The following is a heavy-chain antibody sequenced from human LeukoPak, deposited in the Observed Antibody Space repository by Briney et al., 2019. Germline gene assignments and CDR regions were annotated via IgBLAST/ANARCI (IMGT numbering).Heavy chain of an antibody. J-gene: IGHJ6*03. CDR1: GFTFSSYW. CDR3: ARDDLSRGIVVVPANLYYYYMDV. Sequence: PGGSLRLSCAASGFTFSSYWMSWVRQAPGKGLEWVANIKQDGSEKYYVDSVKGRFTISRDNAKNSLYLQMNSLRAEDTAVYYCARDDLSRGIVVVPANLYYYYMDVWGKGTTVTVSS. V-gene: IGHV3-7*01. CDR2: IKQDGSEK. D-gene: IGHD2-2*01.